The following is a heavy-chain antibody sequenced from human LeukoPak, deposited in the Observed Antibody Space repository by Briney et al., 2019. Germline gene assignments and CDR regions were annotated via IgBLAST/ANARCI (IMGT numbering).Heavy chain of an antibody. Sequence: GGSLRLSCAASGFSISSNYMTWVRQAPRKGPEWVSVIYSGGSTYYADSVKDRFTISRDNSKNTLYLQMNTLRAEDTAVYYCARESRDGDYGMDVWGQGTTVTVSS. J-gene: IGHJ6*02. CDR1: GFSISSNY. CDR3: ARESRDGDYGMDV. D-gene: IGHD4-17*01. CDR2: IYSGGST. V-gene: IGHV3-66*01.